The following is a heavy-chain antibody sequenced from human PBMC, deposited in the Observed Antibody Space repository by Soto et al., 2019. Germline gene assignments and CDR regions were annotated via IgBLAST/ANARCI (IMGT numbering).Heavy chain of an antibody. V-gene: IGHV3-11*01. D-gene: IGHD3-3*01. CDR2: ISSSGSTI. J-gene: IGHJ6*02. CDR1: GFTFSDYY. CDR3: ARDIRITIFGVGPVPLYYYYGRDV. Sequence: GGALRLSCAASGFTFSDYYMNWIRQAPVKGLEWVSYISSSGSTIYYADSVKGRFTISRDNAKNSLYLQMNSLRDEDTAVYYCARDIRITIFGVGPVPLYYYYGRDVWGQGTTVTASS.